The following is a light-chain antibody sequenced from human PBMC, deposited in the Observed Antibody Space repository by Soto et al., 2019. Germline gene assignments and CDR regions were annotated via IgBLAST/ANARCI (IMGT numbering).Light chain of an antibody. J-gene: IGKJ5*01. Sequence: EIVLTQSPATLSVSPGERATLYCRAIETISTNLAWFQRKPGQPPRLLIYGSSTRATGVPDRFSGSGSGTEFTLIISSLQSEDVALYYCQQYSNWPPAITFGQGRRLEI. CDR2: GSS. V-gene: IGKV3-15*01. CDR3: QQYSNWPPAIT. CDR1: ETISTN.